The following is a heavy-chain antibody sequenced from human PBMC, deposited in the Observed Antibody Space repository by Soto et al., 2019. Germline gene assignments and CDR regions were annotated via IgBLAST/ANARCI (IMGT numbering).Heavy chain of an antibody. J-gene: IGHJ4*02. CDR1: GGSISSSSYY. D-gene: IGHD6-13*01. Sequence: PSETLSLTCTVSGGSISSSSYYWSWIRQPPGKGLEWIGYIYYSGSTYYNPSLKSRVTISVDTSKNQFSLKLSSVTAADTAVYYCAREGAAAGFPPVDYWGQGTLVTVSS. CDR3: AREGAAAGFPPVDY. CDR2: IYYSGST. V-gene: IGHV4-30-4*01.